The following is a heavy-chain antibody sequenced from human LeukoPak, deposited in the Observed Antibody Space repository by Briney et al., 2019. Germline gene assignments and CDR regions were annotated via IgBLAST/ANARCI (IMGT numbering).Heavy chain of an antibody. Sequence: ASVKVSCKASGYTFTGYYMHWVRQAPGQGLEWMGWINPNSGGTNYAQKFQGRVIMTRDTSISTAYMELSRLRSDDTAVYYCARDASSGYYKGHYYYYMDVWGKGTTVTVSS. D-gene: IGHD3-22*01. J-gene: IGHJ6*03. CDR1: GYTFTGYY. V-gene: IGHV1-2*02. CDR2: INPNSGGT. CDR3: ARDASSGYYKGHYYYYMDV.